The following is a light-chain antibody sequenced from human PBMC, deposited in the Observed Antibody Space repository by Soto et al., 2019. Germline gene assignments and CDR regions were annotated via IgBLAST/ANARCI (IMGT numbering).Light chain of an antibody. CDR3: LQYNSNTLT. Sequence: DIQMTQSPSTLSASVGDTVVITCRASQRIGNWLAWYQQKPGKAPKLLIYDASSLQTGVPSRFSGSGSGTEFTLTISSLQPDDFASYYCLQYNSNTLTFGQGTKVEVK. CDR1: QRIGNW. CDR2: DAS. J-gene: IGKJ1*01. V-gene: IGKV1-5*01.